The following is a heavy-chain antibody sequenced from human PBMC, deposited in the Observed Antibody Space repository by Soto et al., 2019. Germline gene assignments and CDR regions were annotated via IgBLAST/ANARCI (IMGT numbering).Heavy chain of an antibody. J-gene: IGHJ4*02. V-gene: IGHV3-21*01. D-gene: IGHD2-2*01. CDR3: ARDCSSTICDGGHFDY. Sequence: DSVKGRFTISRDNAKNSLYLQMNSLRAEDTAVYYCARDCSSTICDGGHFDYWGQGTLVTVSS.